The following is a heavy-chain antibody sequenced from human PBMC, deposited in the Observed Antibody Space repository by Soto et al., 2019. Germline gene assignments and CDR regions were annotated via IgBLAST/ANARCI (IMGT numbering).Heavy chain of an antibody. Sequence: SETLSLTCTVSGGSISSYYWSWIRQPPGKGLEWIGYIYYSGSTNYNPSLKSRVTISVDTSKNQFSLKLSSVTAADTAVYYCARHRYSGYTTNFDYWGQGTLVTVSS. J-gene: IGHJ4*02. CDR3: ARHRYSGYTTNFDY. CDR1: GGSISSYY. D-gene: IGHD5-12*01. V-gene: IGHV4-59*08. CDR2: IYYSGST.